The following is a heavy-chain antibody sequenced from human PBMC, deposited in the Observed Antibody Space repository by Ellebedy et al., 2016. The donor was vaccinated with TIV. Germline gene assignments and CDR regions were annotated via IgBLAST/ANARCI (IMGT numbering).Heavy chain of an antibody. V-gene: IGHV3-21*01. Sequence: PGGSLRLSCAASGFTLNTYAMSWVRQAPGKGLEWVSYISRSSSNTYYGDSAKDRFTISRDDAKNSLYLQMNNLRAEDTAVYYCARDWQTSGSGSYHIDSWGQGTLVTVSS. J-gene: IGHJ4*02. CDR2: ISRSSSNT. D-gene: IGHD3-10*01. CDR3: ARDWQTSGSGSYHIDS. CDR1: GFTLNTYA.